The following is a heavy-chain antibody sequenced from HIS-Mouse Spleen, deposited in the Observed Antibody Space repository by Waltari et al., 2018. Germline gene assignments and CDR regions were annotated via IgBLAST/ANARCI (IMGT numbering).Heavy chain of an antibody. CDR2: ISYDGSNK. J-gene: IGHJ4*02. D-gene: IGHD6-13*01. Sequence: QVQLVESGGGVVQPGRSLRLSCAASGFTFSSYAMHWVRQAPGKGVQGVAVISYDGSNKDYADSVKGRLTISRDNSKNTLYLQMNSLRAEDTAVYYCARDSYSSSWYFDYWGQGTLVTVSS. CDR3: ARDSYSSSWYFDY. CDR1: GFTFSSYA. V-gene: IGHV3-30*04.